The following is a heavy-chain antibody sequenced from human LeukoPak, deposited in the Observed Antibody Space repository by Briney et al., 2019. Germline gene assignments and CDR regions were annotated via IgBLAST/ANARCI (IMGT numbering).Heavy chain of an antibody. Sequence: PGGSLRLSCAASGFTFSSYSMNWVRQAPGKGLEWVSSISSSSSYIYYADSVKGRFTISRDNAKNSLYLQMNSLRAEDTAVYYCARDLAVAGKREAAFDYWGQGTLVTVSS. CDR3: ARDLAVAGKREAAFDY. D-gene: IGHD6-19*01. CDR2: ISSSSSYI. J-gene: IGHJ4*02. CDR1: GFTFSSYS. V-gene: IGHV3-21*01.